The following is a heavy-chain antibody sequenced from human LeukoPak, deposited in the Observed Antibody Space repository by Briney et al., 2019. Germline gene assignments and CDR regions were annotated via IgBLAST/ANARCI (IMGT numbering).Heavy chain of an antibody. J-gene: IGHJ4*02. CDR2: IYPGDSDT. V-gene: IGHV5-51*01. CDR1: GYSFTSYW. D-gene: IGHD3-22*01. Sequence: GESLKISCKGSGYSFTSYWIGWVRQMPGKGLEWMGIIYPGDSDTRYSPSFQGQVTISADKSISTAYLQWSSLKASDTAKYYCAKRTEHYYDSSGYLWYFDYWGQGTLVTVSS. CDR3: AKRTEHYYDSSGYLWYFDY.